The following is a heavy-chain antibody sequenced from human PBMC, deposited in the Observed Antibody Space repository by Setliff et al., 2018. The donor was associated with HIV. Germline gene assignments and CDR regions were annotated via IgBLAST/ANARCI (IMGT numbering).Heavy chain of an antibody. CDR2: MYTNGNT. V-gene: IGHV4-61*02. Sequence: PSETLSLTCTVSGGSIRSGSYYWSWIRQPAGKGLEWIGRMYTNGNTNYNPSLKSQVTIAVDTSKNQFSLKLTSVTAADTAVYYCARDSMYSSGWYGWYFDLWGRGTLVTVSS. J-gene: IGHJ2*01. CDR1: GGSIRSGSYY. CDR3: ARDSMYSSGWYGWYFDL. D-gene: IGHD6-19*01.